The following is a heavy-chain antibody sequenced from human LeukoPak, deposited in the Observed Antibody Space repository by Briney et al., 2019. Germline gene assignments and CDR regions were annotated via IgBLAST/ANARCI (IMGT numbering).Heavy chain of an antibody. CDR2: IQYGEDT. CDR1: GASVSSARYH. Sequence: PSETLSLTCTVSGASVSSARYHWMWIRQPPGKGLEYIGNIQYGEDTDYKPSLQSRVTISVDTSNNHFSLTLSSVTAADTAVYYCVSLAAGESGRGYWGQGTLVTVSS. CDR3: VSLAAGESGRGY. D-gene: IGHD3-10*01. J-gene: IGHJ4*02. V-gene: IGHV4-61*03.